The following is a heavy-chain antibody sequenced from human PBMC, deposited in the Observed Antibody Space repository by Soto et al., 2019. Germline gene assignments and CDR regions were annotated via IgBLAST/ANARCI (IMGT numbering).Heavy chain of an antibody. CDR2: IYYSGST. V-gene: IGHV4-39*01. D-gene: IGHD2-15*01. J-gene: IGHJ4*02. Sequence: SETLSLTCTVSGGSLSSSSYYSGWIRQPPGKGLEWIGSIYYSGSTYYNPSLKSRVTISVDTSKNQFSLKLSSVTAADTAVYYCARHTPAISISDHWGQGTLVTVSS. CDR3: ARHTPAISISDH. CDR1: GGSLSSSSYY.